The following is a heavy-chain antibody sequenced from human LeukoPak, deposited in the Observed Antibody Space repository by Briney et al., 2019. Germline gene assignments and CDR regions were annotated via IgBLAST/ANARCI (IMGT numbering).Heavy chain of an antibody. V-gene: IGHV3-11*01. CDR3: ARIGNLLSIEYWYFDL. CDR2: ISSSGSNI. J-gene: IGHJ2*01. CDR1: GFTFSDYY. D-gene: IGHD1-14*01. Sequence: PGGSLRLSCAASGFTFSDYYMNWIRQAPGKGLEWISYISSSGSNIHYADSLKGRFTISRDNAKNSLYLQMNSLRAEDTAVYYCARIGNLLSIEYWYFDLWGRGTLLTVSS.